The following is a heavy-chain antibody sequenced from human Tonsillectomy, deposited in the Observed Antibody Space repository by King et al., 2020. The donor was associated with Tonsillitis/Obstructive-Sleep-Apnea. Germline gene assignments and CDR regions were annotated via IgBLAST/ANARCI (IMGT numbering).Heavy chain of an antibody. J-gene: IGHJ3*02. Sequence: VQLVESGGGLVQPGGSLRLSCAASGFTFSSYAMSWVRQAPGKGLEWVSAISGSGGSTYYADSVKGRFTISRDNSKNTLYLQMNSLRAEDTAVYYCAKADTYYYDSSGYLGAFDIWGQGTMVTVSS. V-gene: IGHV3-23*04. CDR2: ISGSGGST. CDR3: AKADTYYYDSSGYLGAFDI. D-gene: IGHD3-22*01. CDR1: GFTFSSYA.